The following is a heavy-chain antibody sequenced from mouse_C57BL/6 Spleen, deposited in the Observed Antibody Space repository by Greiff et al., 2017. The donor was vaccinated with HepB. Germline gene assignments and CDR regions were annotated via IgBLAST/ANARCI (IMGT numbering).Heavy chain of an antibody. J-gene: IGHJ4*01. CDR2: INPNYGTT. Sequence: VQLQQSGPELVKPGASVKISCKASGYSFTDYNMNWVKQSNGKSLEWIGVINPNYGTTSYNQKFKGKATLTVDQSSSTAYMQLNSLTSEDTAVYYCARSQDRGVYYAMDYWGQGTSVTVSS. CDR3: ARSQDRGVYYAMDY. V-gene: IGHV1-39*01. CDR1: GYSFTDYN.